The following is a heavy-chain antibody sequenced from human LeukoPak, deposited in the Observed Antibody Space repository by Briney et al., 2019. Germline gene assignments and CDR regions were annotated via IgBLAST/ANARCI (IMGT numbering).Heavy chain of an antibody. J-gene: IGHJ6*03. CDR2: IKHSGST. D-gene: IGHD6-6*01. CDR1: GGSFSGYY. V-gene: IGHV4-34*01. CDR3: ARGAWVNSSSEFFRGAPDYYYYYYMDV. Sequence: SETLSLTCAVYGGSFSGYYWSWIRQPPGKGLEWIGEIKHSGSTNYNPSLKSRVTISVDTSKNQFSLKLSSVTAADTAVYYCARGAWVNSSSEFFRGAPDYYYYYYMDVCGKGTTVTASS.